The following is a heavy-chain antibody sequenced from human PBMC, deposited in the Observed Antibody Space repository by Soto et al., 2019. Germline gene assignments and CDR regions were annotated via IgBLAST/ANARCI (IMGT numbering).Heavy chain of an antibody. CDR1: GYTFTNYW. CDR3: AASIFSYGMDV. Sequence: VESLKISCKGSGYTFTNYWIGWVRQMPGKGPEWMGIIYPSDSDTKYNPSFQGQVTISADKSITTTYLQWSSLKASDTAIYYCAASIFSYGMDVWGQGTTVTVSS. CDR2: IYPSDSDT. J-gene: IGHJ6*02. V-gene: IGHV5-51*01.